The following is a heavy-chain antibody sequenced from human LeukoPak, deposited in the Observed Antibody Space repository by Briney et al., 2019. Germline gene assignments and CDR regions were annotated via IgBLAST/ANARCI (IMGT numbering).Heavy chain of an antibody. D-gene: IGHD6-19*01. Sequence: GGSLRLSCAASGFTFSSYWMYWVRQAPGKGLVWVSRINSDGTNTIYADSVKGRFTVSRDNAKNTLYLQMDSLRAEDTAVYYCARIAVAGTDYWGQGTLVTVSS. CDR1: GFTFSSYW. CDR2: INSDGTNT. J-gene: IGHJ4*02. CDR3: ARIAVAGTDY. V-gene: IGHV3-74*01.